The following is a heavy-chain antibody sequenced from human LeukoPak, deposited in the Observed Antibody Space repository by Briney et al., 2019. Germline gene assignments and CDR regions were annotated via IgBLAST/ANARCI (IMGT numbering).Heavy chain of an antibody. V-gene: IGHV1-3*03. J-gene: IGHJ4*02. Sequence: ASVKVSCKASGYTFTSYTIHWVRQAPGQSLEWMGWISVGRGDSKCSQEFQGRVTLTRDTSATTAYLEVSSLRSEDTAVYYCARTYYDFWSGPRHPYYFDYWGQGTLVTVSS. CDR3: ARTYYDFWSGPRHPYYFDY. D-gene: IGHD3-3*01. CDR2: ISVGRGDS. CDR1: GYTFTSYT.